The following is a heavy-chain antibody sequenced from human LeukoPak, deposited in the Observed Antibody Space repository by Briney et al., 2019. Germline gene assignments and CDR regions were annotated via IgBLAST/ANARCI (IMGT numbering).Heavy chain of an antibody. CDR3: ASYDFWSGTWGY. D-gene: IGHD3-3*01. V-gene: IGHV3-7*01. CDR1: GFTFSSYG. Sequence: PGRSLRLSCAASGFTFSSYGMHWVRQAPGKGLEWVANIKQDGSEKYYVDSVKGRFTISRDNAKNSLYLQMNSLRAEDTAVYYCASYDFWSGTWGYWGQGTLVTVSS. CDR2: IKQDGSEK. J-gene: IGHJ4*02.